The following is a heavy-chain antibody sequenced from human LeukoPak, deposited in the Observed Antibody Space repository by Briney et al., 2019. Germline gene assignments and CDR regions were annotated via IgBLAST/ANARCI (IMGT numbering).Heavy chain of an antibody. V-gene: IGHV1-8*01. CDR2: MNPNSGNT. Sequence: ASVKVSCKASGYTFTSYDINWVRQATGQGVEWMGWMNPNSGNTGYAQKFQGRVTMTRNTSISTAYMELSSLRSDDTAVYYCARGGGNYYYYYMDVWGKGTTVTISS. J-gene: IGHJ6*03. CDR1: GYTFTSYD. CDR3: ARGGGNYYYYYMDV.